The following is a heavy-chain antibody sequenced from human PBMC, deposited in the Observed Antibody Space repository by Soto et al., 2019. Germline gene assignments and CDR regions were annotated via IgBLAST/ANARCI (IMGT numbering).Heavy chain of an antibody. V-gene: IGHV4-59*01. J-gene: IGHJ4*02. Sequence: SETLSLTCTVSGGSISSYYWIWIRQPPGKGLEWIGYIYYSGSTNYNPSLKSRVTISVDTSKNQFSLKLNSVTAADTAVYYCARSYGDYLNFDYWGQGTLVTVSS. CDR2: IYYSGST. CDR1: GGSISSYY. D-gene: IGHD4-17*01. CDR3: ARSYGDYLNFDY.